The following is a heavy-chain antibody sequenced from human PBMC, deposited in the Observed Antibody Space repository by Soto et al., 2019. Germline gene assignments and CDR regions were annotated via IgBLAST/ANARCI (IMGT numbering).Heavy chain of an antibody. CDR2: MNPKSGYT. V-gene: IGHV1-8*01. D-gene: IGHD6-13*01. CDR1: GYTFINYD. Sequence: ASVKVSCKASGYTFINYDINWVRQATGQGLEWMGWMNPKSGYTGYAENFQGRVTMTRNTSISTAYLELSSLRSEVTAVYYCARVGHRSDWYYFDSWGQGTLVTVSS. CDR3: ARVGHRSDWYYFDS. J-gene: IGHJ4*02.